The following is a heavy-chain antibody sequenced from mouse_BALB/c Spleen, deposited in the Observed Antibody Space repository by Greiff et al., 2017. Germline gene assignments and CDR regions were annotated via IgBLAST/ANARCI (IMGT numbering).Heavy chain of an antibody. CDR1: GFTFTNYY. CDR2: IRNKANGYTT. V-gene: IGHV7-3*02. CDR3: ARGGIYYDYDGRAMDY. J-gene: IGHJ4*01. D-gene: IGHD2-4*01. Sequence: EVKLMESGGGLVQPGGSLRLSCATSGFTFTNYYMSWVRQPPGKALEWLGFIRNKANGYTTEYSASVKGRFTISRDNSQSILYLQMNTLRAEDSATYYCARGGIYYDYDGRAMDYWGQGTSVTVSS.